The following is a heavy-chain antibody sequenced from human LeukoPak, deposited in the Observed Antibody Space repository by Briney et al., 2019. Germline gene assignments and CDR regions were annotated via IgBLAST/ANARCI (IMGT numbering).Heavy chain of an antibody. D-gene: IGHD3-22*01. V-gene: IGHV1-8*01. Sequence: GASVKVSCTASGYTFTSYDINWVRQATGQGLEWMGWMNPNSGNTGYAQKFQGRVTMTRNTSISTAYMELSSLRSEDTAVYYCARGAVVITHYYYYGMDVWGQGTTVTVSS. CDR1: GYTFTSYD. CDR3: ARGAVVITHYYYYGMDV. J-gene: IGHJ6*02. CDR2: MNPNSGNT.